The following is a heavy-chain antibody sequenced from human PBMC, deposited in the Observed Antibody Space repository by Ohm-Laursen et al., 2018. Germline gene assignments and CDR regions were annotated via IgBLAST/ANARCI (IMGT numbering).Heavy chain of an antibody. D-gene: IGHD1-26*01. CDR3: ARDQTRLGATATLGY. Sequence: ASVKVSCKGSGYTFTNYGISWVRQAPGQGLEWMGWISTYNGDTTYAQKVQGRVTMTTDTSTSTAYMELRSLTSDDSAVYYCARDQTRLGATATLGYWGQGTLVTVSS. CDR1: GYTFTNYG. V-gene: IGHV1-18*01. CDR2: ISTYNGDT. J-gene: IGHJ4*02.